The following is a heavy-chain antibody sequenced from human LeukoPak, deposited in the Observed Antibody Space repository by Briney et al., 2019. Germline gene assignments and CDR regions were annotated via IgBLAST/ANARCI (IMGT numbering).Heavy chain of an antibody. CDR1: GGSISSYY. D-gene: IGHD3-10*01. Sequence: SETLSLTCTVSGGSISSYYWSWLRQPPGKGLEWIGYIYYSGSTNYNPSLKSRVTISVDTSKNQFSLKLSSVTAADTAVYYCARDLSYYGSGKSSYGMDVWGQGTTVTVSS. V-gene: IGHV4-59*01. CDR3: ARDLSYYGSGKSSYGMDV. CDR2: IYYSGST. J-gene: IGHJ6*02.